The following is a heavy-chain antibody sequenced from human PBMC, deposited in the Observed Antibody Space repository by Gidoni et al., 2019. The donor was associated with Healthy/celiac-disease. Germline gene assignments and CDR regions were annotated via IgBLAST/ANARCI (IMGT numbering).Heavy chain of an antibody. V-gene: IGHV3-23*01. J-gene: IGHJ4*02. D-gene: IGHD4-17*01. CDR3: AKMVLDYGDYRGAFDY. CDR2: ISGSGGST. CDR1: GFTFSSYA. Sequence: EVQLLESGGGLVQPGGSLRRSCAASGFTFSSYAMSWVRQAPGKGLEWFSAISGSGGSTYYADSVKGRFTISRDNSKNTLYLQMNSLRAEDTAVYYCAKMVLDYGDYRGAFDYWGQGTLVTVSS.